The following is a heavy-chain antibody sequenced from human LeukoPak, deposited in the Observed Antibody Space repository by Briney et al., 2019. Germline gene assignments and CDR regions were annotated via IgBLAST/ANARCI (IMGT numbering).Heavy chain of an antibody. J-gene: IGHJ3*01. D-gene: IGHD1-26*01. V-gene: IGHV3-30*18. Sequence: PGGSLRLSCAASGFTFSSYGMHWVRQAPGKGPEWVAVISYDGNNKYYADSVKGRFTISRDNSKNTPYLQMNSLRAEDTAIYYCAKDLRFSGSPRAFDFWGQGTMVTVSS. CDR1: GFTFSSYG. CDR3: AKDLRFSGSPRAFDF. CDR2: ISYDGNNK.